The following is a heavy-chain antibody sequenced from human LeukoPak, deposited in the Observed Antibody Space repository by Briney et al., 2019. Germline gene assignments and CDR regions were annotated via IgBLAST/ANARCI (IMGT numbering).Heavy chain of an antibody. D-gene: IGHD3-10*01. V-gene: IGHV1-18*01. J-gene: IGHJ4*02. CDR3: ARDRGSIKVIADY. CDR1: SYTFTSYG. CDR2: ISSNSDNT. Sequence: GSSVKVSCKATSYTFTSYGISWVRQAPGQGLEWMGWISSNSDNTNYAQKLQGRVTMTTDTSASTAYMELRSLRSDDTALYFCARDRGSIKVIADYWGQGTLVTVSS.